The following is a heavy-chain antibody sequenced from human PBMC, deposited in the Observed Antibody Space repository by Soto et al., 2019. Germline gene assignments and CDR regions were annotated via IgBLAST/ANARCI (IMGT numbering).Heavy chain of an antibody. CDR2: ISTSGAYT. CDR3: GIESSGRYSSY. D-gene: IGHD1-26*01. Sequence: PGVSLRPSCAASGFTFSRYAMIWVRRAPGKGLDWVSKISTSGAYTYYTDSVKGRFTISRDNPKNTLHLQMNSLRAEDTAVYYCGIESSGRYSSYWGQGTLGTVAS. V-gene: IGHV3-23*01. J-gene: IGHJ4*02. CDR1: GFTFSRYA.